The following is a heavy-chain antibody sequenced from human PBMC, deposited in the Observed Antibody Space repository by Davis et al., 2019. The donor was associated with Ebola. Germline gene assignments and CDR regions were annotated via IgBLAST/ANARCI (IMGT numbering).Heavy chain of an antibody. CDR3: ARAPYYYDVSGFYVDY. V-gene: IGHV5-10-1*01. CDR2: IDPSDSHI. D-gene: IGHD3-22*01. CDR1: GYRFTSYW. J-gene: IGHJ4*02. Sequence: GESLKISCKGSGYRFTSYWISWVRQMPGKGLEWIGIIDPSDSHIRYSPSFQGHVTISVDKSISTAYLQWSSLKASDTATYYCARAPYYYDVSGFYVDYWGQGTLVTVSS.